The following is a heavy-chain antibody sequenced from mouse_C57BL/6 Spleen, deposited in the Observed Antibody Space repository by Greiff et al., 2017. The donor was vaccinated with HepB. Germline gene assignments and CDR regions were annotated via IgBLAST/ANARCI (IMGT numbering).Heavy chain of an antibody. D-gene: IGHD1-1*01. CDR2: IRSKSSNYAT. CDR1: GFPFNTFA. CDR3: VRELLPFQAMDY. Sequence: LVASGGGLVQPHGSLKLSCAASGFPFNTFAMHWARQAPGKGLEWVARIRSKSSNYATYYADSVKDRFTISRDDSQSMLYLQMNNLNTEDTAMYYCVRELLPFQAMDYWGQGTSVTVSS. J-gene: IGHJ4*01. V-gene: IGHV10-3*01.